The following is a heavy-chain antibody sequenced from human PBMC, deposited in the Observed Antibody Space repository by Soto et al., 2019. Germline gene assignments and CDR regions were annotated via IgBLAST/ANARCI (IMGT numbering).Heavy chain of an antibody. CDR2: IYHSGST. CDR3: ARDLLAATPSGWFDP. J-gene: IGHJ5*02. Sequence: SETLSLTCAVSGGSISSSNWWSWVRQPPGKGLEWIGEIYHSGSTNYNPSLKSRVTISVDESKNQFSLKLSSVTAADTAVYYCARDLLAATPSGWFDPWGQGTLVTVSS. CDR1: GGSISSSNW. V-gene: IGHV4-4*02. D-gene: IGHD2-15*01.